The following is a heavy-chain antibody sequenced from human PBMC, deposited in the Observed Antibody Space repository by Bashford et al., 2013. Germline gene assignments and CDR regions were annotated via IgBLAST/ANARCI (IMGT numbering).Heavy chain of an antibody. Sequence: ASVKVSCKASGYTFTTYGINWVRQAPGQGLEWMGWISTYNGNKQYAQKFQGRVTVTTDTSTSTVYMELRSLRSDDTAVYYCAAQWESEDHWGQGTLVTVSS. V-gene: IGHV1-18*01. J-gene: IGHJ4*02. CDR2: ISTYNGNK. CDR3: AAQWESEDH. D-gene: IGHD1-26*01. CDR1: GYTFTTYG.